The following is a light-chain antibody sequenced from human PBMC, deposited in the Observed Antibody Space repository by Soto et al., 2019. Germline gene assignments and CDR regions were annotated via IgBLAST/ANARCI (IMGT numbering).Light chain of an antibody. CDR2: GAS. CDR1: QGISNY. V-gene: IGKV1-27*01. J-gene: IGKJ3*01. CDR3: QNYSSAPFT. Sequence: DIQMTQSPSSLSASVGDRVSITCRASQGISNYLAWYQQKPGKVPKLLIYGASTLQSGVPSRFSGSGSGTDFTLTINGLQPEDVATYYCQNYSSAPFTCGPGTKVDVK.